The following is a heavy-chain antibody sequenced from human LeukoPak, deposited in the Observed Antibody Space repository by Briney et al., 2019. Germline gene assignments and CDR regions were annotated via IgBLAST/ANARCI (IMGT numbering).Heavy chain of an antibody. D-gene: IGHD3-16*01. V-gene: IGHV4-59*01. CDR2: IYYSGST. CDR3: ARPFTYGFDAFDI. J-gene: IGHJ3*02. CDR1: GGSISSYY. Sequence: SETLSLTCTVSGGSISSYYWSWIRQPPGKGLEWVGYIYYSGSTNYNPSLKSRVTISVDTSKNQFSLKLSSVTAADTAVYYCARPFTYGFDAFDIWGQGTMVTVSS.